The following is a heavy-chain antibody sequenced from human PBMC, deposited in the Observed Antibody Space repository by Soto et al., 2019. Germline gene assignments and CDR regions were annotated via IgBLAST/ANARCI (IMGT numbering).Heavy chain of an antibody. D-gene: IGHD1-26*01. CDR1: GFTVSSNY. Sequence: GGSLRLSCAASGFTVSSNYMSWVRQAPGKGLEWVSVIYSGGSTYYADSVKGRFTISRDNSKNTLYLQMNSLRAEDTAVYYCARDRWEIEVDYYYYGMDVWGQGTTVTVSS. J-gene: IGHJ6*02. CDR2: IYSGGST. V-gene: IGHV3-53*01. CDR3: ARDRWEIEVDYYYYGMDV.